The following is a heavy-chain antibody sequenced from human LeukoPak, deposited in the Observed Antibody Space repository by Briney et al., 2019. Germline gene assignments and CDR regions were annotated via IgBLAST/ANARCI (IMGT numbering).Heavy chain of an antibody. J-gene: IGHJ6*01. CDR1: GYTFTGYY. CDR2: INPNSGVT. V-gene: IGHV1-2*02. D-gene: IGHD2-2*01. Sequence: ASVKVSCKASGYTFTGYYMHWVRQAPGQGLEWMGCINPNSGVTNYAQKFQGRVTMTRDTSISTAYMELSRLRSDDTAVYCCARDKDCSSTSWDLAGLVQAATVSVSS. CDR3: ARDKDCSSTSWDLAG.